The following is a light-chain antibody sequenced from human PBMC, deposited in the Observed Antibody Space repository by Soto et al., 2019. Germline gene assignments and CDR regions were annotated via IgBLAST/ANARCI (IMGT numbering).Light chain of an antibody. CDR3: SKGLQTLYP. Sequence: DIVMTQSPLSLPVTPGEPASISCRSSQSLLHSNGYNYLDWYLQKPGQSPQLLIYLGSNRASGVPDRFSGSGSGTEYTLKFSRVEAEDVGVYYGSKGLQTLYPFGRGPSWRSN. CDR2: LGS. CDR1: QSLLHSNGYNY. J-gene: IGKJ2*01. V-gene: IGKV2-28*01.